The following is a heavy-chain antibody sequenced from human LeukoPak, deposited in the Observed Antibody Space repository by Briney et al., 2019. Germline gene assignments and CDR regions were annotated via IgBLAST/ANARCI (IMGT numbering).Heavy chain of an antibody. V-gene: IGHV4-59*01. Sequence: PSETLSLTCTVSGGSISSYYWSWIRQPPGKGLEWIGYIYYSGSTNYNPSLKSRATISVDTSKNQFSLKLSSVTAADTAVYYCARGSVIFLEWLLGVRAFDIWGQGTMVTVSS. J-gene: IGHJ3*02. CDR2: IYYSGST. CDR3: ARGSVIFLEWLLGVRAFDI. D-gene: IGHD3-3*01. CDR1: GGSISSYY.